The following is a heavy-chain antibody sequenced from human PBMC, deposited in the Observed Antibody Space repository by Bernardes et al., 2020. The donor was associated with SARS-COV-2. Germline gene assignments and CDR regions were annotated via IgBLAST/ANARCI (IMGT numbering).Heavy chain of an antibody. J-gene: IGHJ1*01. CDR3: ARRDCIGGSCYWPSRITEYFQH. CDR2: ITSDGSSL. CDR1: GFTFSSYC. V-gene: IGHV3-74*01. D-gene: IGHD2-15*01. Sequence: GGSLRLSCAASGFTFSSYCMHWVRQAPGEGLVWVSRITSDGSSLNYADSVKGRFTISRDNAKNTLYLQMNSLRAEDTAVYYCARRDCIGGSCYWPSRITEYFQHWAQTTLVTVSS.